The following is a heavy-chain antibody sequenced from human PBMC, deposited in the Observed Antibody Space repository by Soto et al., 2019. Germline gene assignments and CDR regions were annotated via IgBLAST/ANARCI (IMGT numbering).Heavy chain of an antibody. D-gene: IGHD4-17*01. J-gene: IGHJ3*02. V-gene: IGHV1-3*01. Sequence: ASVKVPCKASGYTFTSYAMHWVRQAPGQRLEWMGWINAGNGNTKYSQKFQGRVTITRDTSASTAYMELSSLRSEDTAVYYCARDVHYGGYQQDAFDIWGQGTMVTVSS. CDR2: INAGNGNT. CDR3: ARDVHYGGYQQDAFDI. CDR1: GYTFTSYA.